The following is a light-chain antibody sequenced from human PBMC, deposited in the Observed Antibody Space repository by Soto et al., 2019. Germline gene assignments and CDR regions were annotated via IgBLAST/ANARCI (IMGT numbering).Light chain of an antibody. CDR2: DAS. V-gene: IGKV3-20*01. CDR1: QSVSNNY. CDR3: HQYGRSPRT. Sequence: ELAQAPGALSLSPGEIATLSYRASQSVSNNYLAWYQQKPGQAPRPRIYDASTRATGIPDRVSGSGSGTDCTLTISRLEPEDVAVYSCHQYGRSPRTFGQGTRLEI. J-gene: IGKJ5*01.